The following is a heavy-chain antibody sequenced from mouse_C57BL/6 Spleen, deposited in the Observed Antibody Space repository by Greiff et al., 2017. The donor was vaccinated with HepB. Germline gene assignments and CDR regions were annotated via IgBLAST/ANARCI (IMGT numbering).Heavy chain of an antibody. CDR3: ARSLITTVPFAY. CDR1: GYAFSSYW. Sequence: LQESGAELVKPGASVKISCKASGYAFSSYWMNWVKQRPGKGLEWIGQIYPGDGDTNYNGKFKGKATLTADKSSSTAYMQISSLTSEDSAVYFCARSLITTVPFAYWGQGTLVTVSA. V-gene: IGHV1-80*01. CDR2: IYPGDGDT. D-gene: IGHD1-1*01. J-gene: IGHJ3*01.